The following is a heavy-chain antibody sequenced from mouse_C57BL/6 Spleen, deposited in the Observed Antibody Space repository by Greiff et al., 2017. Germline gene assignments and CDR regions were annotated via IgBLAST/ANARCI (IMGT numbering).Heavy chain of an antibody. CDR3: ARPGTTVVADWYFDV. CDR2: ISSGSSTI. Sequence: DVKLVESGGGLVKPGGSLKLSCAASGFTFSDYGMHWVRQAPEKGLEWVAYISSGSSTIYYADTVKGRFTISRDNAKNTLFLQMTSLRSEDTAMYYCARPGTTVVADWYFDVWGTGTTVTVSS. D-gene: IGHD1-1*01. J-gene: IGHJ1*03. CDR1: GFTFSDYG. V-gene: IGHV5-17*01.